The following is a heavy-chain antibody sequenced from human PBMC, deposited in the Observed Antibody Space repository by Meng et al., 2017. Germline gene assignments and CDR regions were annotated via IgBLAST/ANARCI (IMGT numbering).Heavy chain of an antibody. V-gene: IGHV4-34*01. CDR2: INHSGST. D-gene: IGHD5-18*01. Sequence: QVQLQQWGTGLLKPSETLSLTCAAYGGSFSVYYWSWIRQPPGKGLEWIGEINHSGSTNYNPSLKSRVTISVDTSKNQFSLKLSSVTAADTAVYYCASSGYSYGYRFDYWGQGTLVTVSS. J-gene: IGHJ4*02. CDR1: GGSFSVYY. CDR3: ASSGYSYGYRFDY.